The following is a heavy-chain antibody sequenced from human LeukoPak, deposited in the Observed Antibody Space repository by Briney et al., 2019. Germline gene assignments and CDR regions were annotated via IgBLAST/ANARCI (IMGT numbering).Heavy chain of an antibody. CDR1: GGSISTYY. D-gene: IGHD2-2*02. J-gene: IGHJ4*02. CDR2: IYYSGST. V-gene: IGHV4-59*01. CDR3: ARGIGYCSSTSCYTDY. Sequence: SETLSLTCTVSGGSISTYYWSWIRQPPGKGLERIGYIYYSGSTNYNPSLKSRVTISVDTSKNQFSLKLSSVTAADTAVYYCARGIGYCSSTSCYTDYWGQGTLVTVSS.